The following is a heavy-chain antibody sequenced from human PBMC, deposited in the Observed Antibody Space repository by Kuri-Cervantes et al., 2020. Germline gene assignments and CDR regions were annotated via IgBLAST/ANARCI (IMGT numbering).Heavy chain of an antibody. CDR1: GGSVSSGPYY. CDR2: IDHSGST. J-gene: IGHJ6*03. CDR3: VRDCSSTSCPLRYMDV. Sequence: GSLRLSCTVSGGSVSSGPYYWSWIRQPPGKGLEWIGEIDHSGSTNYHPSLKSRVTISVDTSKNQFSLKLNSVTAADTAVYYCVRDCSSTSCPLRYMDVWGKGTTVTVSS. D-gene: IGHD2-2*01. V-gene: IGHV4-61*01.